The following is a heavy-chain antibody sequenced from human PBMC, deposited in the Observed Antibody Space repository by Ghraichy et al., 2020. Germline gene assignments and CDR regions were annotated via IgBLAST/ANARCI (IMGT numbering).Heavy chain of an antibody. Sequence: GSLSLTCTVSGGSVSSGSYYWSWIRQPPGKGLEWIGYIYYSGSTNYNPSLKSRVTISVDTSKNQFSLKLSSVTAADTAVYYCARVGLRYFDWLGLDWFDPWGQGTLVTVSS. D-gene: IGHD3-9*01. CDR3: ARVGLRYFDWLGLDWFDP. J-gene: IGHJ5*02. CDR1: GGSVSSGSYY. V-gene: IGHV4-61*01. CDR2: IYYSGST.